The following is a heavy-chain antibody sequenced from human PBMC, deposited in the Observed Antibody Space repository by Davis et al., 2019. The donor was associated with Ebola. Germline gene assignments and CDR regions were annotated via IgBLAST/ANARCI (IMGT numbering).Heavy chain of an antibody. CDR1: EFTFRDYS. D-gene: IGHD3-16*01. CDR3: AKPYLYGVDY. Sequence: GESLKISCVASEFTFRDYSINWIRQAPGKGLEWMSIISHGGSNRFYADSVKGRFTISRDNSKNTVYLQMNSLRPDDTATYYCAKPYLYGVDYWGQGTLVTVSS. J-gene: IGHJ4*02. CDR2: ISHGGSNR. V-gene: IGHV3-30*01.